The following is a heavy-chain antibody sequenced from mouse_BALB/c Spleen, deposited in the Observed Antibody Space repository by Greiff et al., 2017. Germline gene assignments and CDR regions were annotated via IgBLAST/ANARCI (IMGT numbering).Heavy chain of an antibody. J-gene: IGHJ3*01. V-gene: IGHV1-15*01. CDR2: IHPGSGGT. D-gene: IGHD1-1*02. Sequence: QVQLQQSGAELVRPGASGKRSCKALGYPFPAEEWHWGKQPPVHGLEWIGAIHPGSGGTAYNQKFKGKATLTADKSSSTAYMELSSLTSEDSAVYYCTRRGGPAWFAYWGQGTLVTVSA. CDR3: TRRGGPAWFAY. CDR1: GYPFPAEE.